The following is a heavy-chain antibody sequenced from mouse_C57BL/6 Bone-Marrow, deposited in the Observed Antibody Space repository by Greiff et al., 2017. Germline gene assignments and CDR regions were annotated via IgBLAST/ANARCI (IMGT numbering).Heavy chain of an antibody. CDR1: GYTFTDYE. Sequence: QVQLKESGAELVRPGASVTLSCKASGYTFTDYEMHWVKQTPVHGLEWIGAIDPETGGTAYNQKFKGKAILTADKSSSTAYLDLRSLTSEDSAVYYCTGPDWYYDVWGTGTTVTVSA. CDR2: IDPETGGT. J-gene: IGHJ1*03. V-gene: IGHV1-15*01. CDR3: TGPDWYYDV.